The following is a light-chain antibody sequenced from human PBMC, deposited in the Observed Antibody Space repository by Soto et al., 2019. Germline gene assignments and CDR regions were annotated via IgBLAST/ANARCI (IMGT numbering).Light chain of an antibody. Sequence: QSALTQPPSASGTPGQRVTISCSGSSSNIGRNSVNWYQKFPGAAPKLLIYTNSQRPSGVPDRFSGSKSGTSASLAISGLQSEDEADYYCAAWDDSLYVFGTGTKLTVL. CDR2: TNS. CDR1: SSNIGRNS. V-gene: IGLV1-44*01. CDR3: AAWDDSLYV. J-gene: IGLJ1*01.